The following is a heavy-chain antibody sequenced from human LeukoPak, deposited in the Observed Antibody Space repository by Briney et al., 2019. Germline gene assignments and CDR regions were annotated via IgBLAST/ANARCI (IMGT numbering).Heavy chain of an antibody. D-gene: IGHD1-26*01. J-gene: IGHJ6*03. Sequence: GASVKVSCKASGGTFSSYAIIWVRQAPGQGLEWMGWLSAYNGNTSYAQKLQGRVTMTTDTSTSTAYMELRSLRSDDTAVYYCARAWELLNHMDVWGKGTTVTVSS. CDR2: LSAYNGNT. V-gene: IGHV1-18*01. CDR3: ARAWELLNHMDV. CDR1: GGTFSSYA.